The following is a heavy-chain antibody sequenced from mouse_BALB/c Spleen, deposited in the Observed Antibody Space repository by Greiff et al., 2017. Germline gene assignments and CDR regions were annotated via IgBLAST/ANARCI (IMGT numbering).Heavy chain of an antibody. J-gene: IGHJ3*01. CDR2: ISYSGST. CDR1: GYSITSDYA. V-gene: IGHV3-2*02. CDR3: ARWDYAFAY. D-gene: IGHD2-4*01. Sequence: EVQLQQSGPGLVKPSQSLSLTCTVTGYSITSDYAWNWIRQFPGNKLEWMGYISYSGSTSYNPSLKSRISITRDTSKNQFFLQLNSVTTEDTATYYCARWDYAFAYWGQGTLVTVSA.